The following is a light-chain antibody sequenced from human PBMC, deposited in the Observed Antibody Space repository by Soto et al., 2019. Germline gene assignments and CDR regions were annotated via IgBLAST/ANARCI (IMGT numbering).Light chain of an antibody. J-gene: IGKJ2*01. CDR3: QQSGSSFYT. V-gene: IGKV3-20*01. CDR1: QSVSSAY. CDR2: GAS. Sequence: EIGLTQSPGTLSLSPGERATLSCRASQSVSSAYLAWYQQIPGQAPRLLIYGASSRATGIPDRFSGSGSGIDFTLTISGLEPEDFAVYYCQQSGSSFYTYGQGTKLEIK.